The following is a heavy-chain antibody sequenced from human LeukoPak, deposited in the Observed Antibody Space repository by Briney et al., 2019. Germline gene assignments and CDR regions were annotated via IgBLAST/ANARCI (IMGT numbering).Heavy chain of an antibody. CDR1: GGSFSGYY. V-gene: IGHV4-34*01. CDR2: INHSGST. J-gene: IGHJ6*02. Sequence: SETLSLTCAVYGGSFSGYYWSWIRQPPGKGLEWIGEINHSGSTNYNPSLKSRVTISVDTSKNQFSLKLSSVTAADTAVYYCARVRAKTMYSSSPYYYYYGMDVWGQGTTVTVSS. CDR3: ARVRAKTMYSSSPYYYYYGMDV. D-gene: IGHD6-6*01.